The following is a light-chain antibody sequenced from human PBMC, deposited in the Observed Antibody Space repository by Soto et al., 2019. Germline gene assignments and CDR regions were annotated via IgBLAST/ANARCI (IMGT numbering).Light chain of an antibody. J-gene: IGKJ1*01. CDR2: AAS. Sequence: DIQMTQSPSSLSASVGDRVTITCRASQSISSYLNWYQQKPGKAPKLLIYAASSLQSVFPSRFSGSGSGTYFTLTISSLQPEDFATYYCHQSYSTSWTFGQGTKVEIK. CDR3: HQSYSTSWT. V-gene: IGKV1-39*01. CDR1: QSISSY.